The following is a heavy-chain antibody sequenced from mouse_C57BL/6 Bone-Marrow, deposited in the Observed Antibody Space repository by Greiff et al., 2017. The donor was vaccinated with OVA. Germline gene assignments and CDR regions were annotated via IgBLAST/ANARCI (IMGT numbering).Heavy chain of an antibody. Sequence: EVKLQESGPGLVKPSQSLSLTCSVTGYSITSGYYWNWIRQFPGNKLEWMGYISYDGSNNYNPSLKNRISITRDTSKNQFFLKLNSVTTEDTATYYCAKRGIYYGNPYWYFDVWGTGTTVTVSS. J-gene: IGHJ1*03. CDR1: GYSITSGYY. CDR3: AKRGIYYGNPYWYFDV. D-gene: IGHD2-1*01. V-gene: IGHV3-6*01. CDR2: ISYDGSN.